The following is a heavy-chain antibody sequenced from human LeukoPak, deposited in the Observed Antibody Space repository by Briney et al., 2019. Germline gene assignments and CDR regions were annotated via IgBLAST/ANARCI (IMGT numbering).Heavy chain of an antibody. CDR3: ARDLSIAVAGTQSAFDQDYYYYYYMDV. CDR1: GYTFTSYG. J-gene: IGHJ6*03. V-gene: IGHV1-18*01. CDR2: ISAYNGNT. D-gene: IGHD6-19*01. Sequence: ASVKVSCKASGYTFTSYGISWVRQAPGQGLEWMGWISAYNGNTNYAQKPQGRVTMTTDTSTSTAYMELRSLRSDDTAVYYCARDLSIAVAGTQSAFDQDYYYYYYMDVWGKGTTVTVSS.